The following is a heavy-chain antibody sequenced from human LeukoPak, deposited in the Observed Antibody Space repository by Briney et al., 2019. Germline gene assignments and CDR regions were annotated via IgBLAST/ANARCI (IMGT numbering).Heavy chain of an antibody. V-gene: IGHV3-23*01. D-gene: IGHD3-9*01. CDR3: ARGIGNILSGPFDY. Sequence: GGSLRLSCAASGFTFGSYAMVCVRQAPGKGLEWVSSIRGDGAATDYADSVKGRITISRDNSKNTLYLQMNNLRAEDTAVYYCARGIGNILSGPFDYWGQGTLVTVSS. CDR2: IRGDGAAT. J-gene: IGHJ4*02. CDR1: GFTFGSYA.